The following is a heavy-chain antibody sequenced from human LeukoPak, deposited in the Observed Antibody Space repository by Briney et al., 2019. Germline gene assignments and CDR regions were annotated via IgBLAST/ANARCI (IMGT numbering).Heavy chain of an antibody. D-gene: IGHD1-26*01. CDR3: TRPRYTGSYSKGDAFDI. CDR2: IRSKAYGGTT. CDR1: GXTFGDYT. J-gene: IGHJ3*02. Sequence: PGRSLRLSCTGSGXTFGDYTMSWVRQAPGKGLEWVGFIRSKAYGGTTEYAASVKGRFTFSRDDSKSIAYLQMNSLKTEDTAVYYCTRPRYTGSYSKGDAFDIWGQGTMVTVSS. V-gene: IGHV3-49*04.